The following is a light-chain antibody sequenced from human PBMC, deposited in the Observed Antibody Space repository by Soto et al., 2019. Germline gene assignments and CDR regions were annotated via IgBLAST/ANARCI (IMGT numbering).Light chain of an antibody. V-gene: IGKV3-11*01. CDR1: QNIRSL. J-gene: IGKJ5*01. CDR3: QQRSDWPIT. Sequence: EIVLTQSPATLSLSPGERAALSCRASQNIRSLLAWYQQKPGQAPRLLIYDASDRATGIPARFSGRGSETDFTLTISSLEPEDSAVYYCQQRSDWPITFGQGTRLEIK. CDR2: DAS.